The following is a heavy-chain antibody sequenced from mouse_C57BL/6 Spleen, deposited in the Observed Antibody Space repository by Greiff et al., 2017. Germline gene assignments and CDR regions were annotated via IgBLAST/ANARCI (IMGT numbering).Heavy chain of an antibody. D-gene: IGHD1-1*01. Sequence: EVKLMESEGGLVQPGSSMKLSCTASGFTFSDYYMAWVRQVPEKGLEWVANINYDGSSTYYLDSLKSRFIISRDNAKNILYLQMSSLKSEDTATYYCARGGVYGSPYYYAMDYWGQGTSVTVAS. CDR3: ARGGVYGSPYYYAMDY. J-gene: IGHJ4*01. CDR2: INYDGSST. CDR1: GFTFSDYY. V-gene: IGHV5-16*01.